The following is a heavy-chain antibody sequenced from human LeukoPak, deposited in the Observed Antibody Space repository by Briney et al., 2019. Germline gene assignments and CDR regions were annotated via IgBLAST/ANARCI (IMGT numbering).Heavy chain of an antibody. CDR2: IIPIFGTA. V-gene: IGHV1-69*05. Sequence: GSSVKVSCKASGGTFSSYAISWVRQAPGQGLEWMGGIIPIFGTANYAQKFQGRVTITTDESTSTAYMELSSLRSKDTAVYYCNYGAAADFDYWGQGTLVTVSS. J-gene: IGHJ4*02. CDR1: GGTFSSYA. CDR3: NYGAAADFDY. D-gene: IGHD6-13*01.